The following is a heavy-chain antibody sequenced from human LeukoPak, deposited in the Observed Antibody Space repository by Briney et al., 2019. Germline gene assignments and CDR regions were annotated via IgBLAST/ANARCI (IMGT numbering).Heavy chain of an antibody. D-gene: IGHD4-17*01. CDR2: IYTSGST. CDR1: GVSISSYY. V-gene: IGHV4-4*07. J-gene: IGHJ3*02. Sequence: SETLSLTCTVSGVSISSYYWSWIRQPAGKGLEWIGRIYTSGSTNYNPSLKSRVTMSVDTSKNQFSLKLSSVTAADTAVYYCAREKTVPIAFDIWGQGTMVTVSS. CDR3: AREKTVPIAFDI.